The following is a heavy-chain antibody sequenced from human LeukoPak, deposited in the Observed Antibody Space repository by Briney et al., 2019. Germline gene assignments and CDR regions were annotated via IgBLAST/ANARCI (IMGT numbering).Heavy chain of an antibody. V-gene: IGHV1-2*02. J-gene: IGHJ5*02. Sequence: GASVKVPCKASGYTFTGYYMNWVRQAPGQGLEWMGWINPNSGRTSYARNFQGRVIMTRDPSINTAYMELSGLTSNDTAVYYCARTREYSSSWYFPPFDPWGQGTLVTISS. CDR2: INPNSGRT. D-gene: IGHD6-13*01. CDR3: ARTREYSSSWYFPPFDP. CDR1: GYTFTGYY.